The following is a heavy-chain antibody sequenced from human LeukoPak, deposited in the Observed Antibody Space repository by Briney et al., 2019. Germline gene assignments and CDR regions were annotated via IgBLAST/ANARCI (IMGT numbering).Heavy chain of an antibody. V-gene: IGHV4-34*01. J-gene: IGHJ4*02. CDR2: INHSGST. Sequence: GSLRLSCAASGFTFSSYWMSWVRQAPGKGLEWIGEINHSGSTNYNPSLKSRVTISVDTSKYQFSLKLSSVTAADTAVYYCASFGTGDLITNWGQGTLVTVSS. CDR1: GFTFSSYW. CDR3: ASFGTGDLITN. D-gene: IGHD7-27*01.